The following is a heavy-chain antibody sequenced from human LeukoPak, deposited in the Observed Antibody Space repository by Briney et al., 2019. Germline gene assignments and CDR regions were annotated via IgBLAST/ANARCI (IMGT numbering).Heavy chain of an antibody. V-gene: IGHV1-18*01. CDR3: VRDRGGWLQPEVVDY. CDR2: ISAYNGNT. CDR1: GYTFTSYG. D-gene: IGHD5-24*01. J-gene: IGHJ4*02. Sequence: GASVKVSCKASGYTFTSYGISWVRQAPGQGLEWMGWISAYNGNTNYAQKLQGRVTMTTDTSTSTAYMALRSLRSDDTAVYYCVRDRGGWLQPEVVDYWGQGTLVTVSS.